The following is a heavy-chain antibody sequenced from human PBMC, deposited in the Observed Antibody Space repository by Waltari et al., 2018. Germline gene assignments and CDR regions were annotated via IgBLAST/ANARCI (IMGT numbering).Heavy chain of an antibody. V-gene: IGHV4-39*07. Sequence: QVQLQESGPGPVKPSETLSLTCTVSGASISTSPYYWGWIRQPPGKGLEWIGNIYSAGYTYYDPSLKSRVTISVDTSKNQFSLKMSSVTAADTAIYYCARVSGGYPVGWIDPWGQGTVVTVSS. D-gene: IGHD1-26*01. CDR2: IYSAGYT. CDR1: GASISTSPYY. J-gene: IGHJ5*02. CDR3: ARVSGGYPVGWIDP.